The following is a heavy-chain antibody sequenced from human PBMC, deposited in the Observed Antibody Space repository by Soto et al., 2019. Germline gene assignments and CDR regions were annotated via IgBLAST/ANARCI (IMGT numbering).Heavy chain of an antibody. J-gene: IGHJ4*02. Sequence: QVQLVQSGAEVKKPGSSVKVSCKASGGTFSSYTISWVRQAPGQGLEWMGRIIPILGIANYAQKFQGRVTITADKXTXIAYMELSRLRSEDTAVYYCARVTYYYDSSGYYYDYWGQGTLVTVSS. CDR3: ARVTYYYDSSGYYYDY. D-gene: IGHD3-22*01. CDR2: IIPILGIA. CDR1: GGTFSSYT. V-gene: IGHV1-69*02.